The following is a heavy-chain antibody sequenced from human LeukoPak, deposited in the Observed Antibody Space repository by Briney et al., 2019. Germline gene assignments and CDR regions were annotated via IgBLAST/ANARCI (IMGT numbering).Heavy chain of an antibody. D-gene: IGHD6-13*01. Sequence: SETLSLTCAVYGGSFSGYYWSWIRQPPGKGLERIGEINHSGSTNYNPSLKSRVTISVDTSKNQFSLKLSSVTAADTAVYYCARLSSSWYKYYFDYWGQGTLVTVSS. CDR1: GGSFSGYY. CDR3: ARLSSSWYKYYFDY. V-gene: IGHV4-34*01. J-gene: IGHJ4*02. CDR2: INHSGST.